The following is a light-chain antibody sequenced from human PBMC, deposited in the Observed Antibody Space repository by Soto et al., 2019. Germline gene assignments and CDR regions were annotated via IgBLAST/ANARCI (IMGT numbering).Light chain of an antibody. V-gene: IGLV2-14*03. CDR3: SSYTSSNSYV. Sequence: SALTQPASVSGSPGQSIAISCTGSSSDVGGYKYVSWYQQHPGKAPKLMIYDVSNRASGVSDRFSGSKSGNTASLTISGLQSEDEADYYCSSYTSSNSYVFGTGTKLTVL. CDR1: SSDVGGYKY. CDR2: DVS. J-gene: IGLJ1*01.